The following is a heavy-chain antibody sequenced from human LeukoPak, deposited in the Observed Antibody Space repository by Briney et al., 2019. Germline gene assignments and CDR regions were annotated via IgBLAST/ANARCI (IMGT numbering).Heavy chain of an antibody. Sequence: PGGSPRLSCEVSGFTFSSYWMTWVRQAPGKGLQWVANINQDGREKYYMDSMKGRLTISRDNTENSVFLQMTSLRPEDTAMYFCAKGRDYGDYWGQGTLVAVSS. V-gene: IGHV3-7*01. CDR1: GFTFSSYW. CDR2: INQDGREK. J-gene: IGHJ4*02. CDR3: AKGRDYGDY.